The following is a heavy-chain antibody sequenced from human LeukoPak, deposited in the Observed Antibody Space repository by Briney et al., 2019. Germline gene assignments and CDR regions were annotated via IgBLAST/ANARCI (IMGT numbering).Heavy chain of an antibody. Sequence: RTGESLKISCKGSGYSFTSYWISWVRQMPGKGLEWMGRVDPSDSYTNYSPSFQGHVTISADKSISTAYLQWSSLKASDTAMCYCARYYYDSSGYYKYYFDYWGQGTLVTVSS. CDR1: GYSFTSYW. CDR3: ARYYYDSSGYYKYYFDY. CDR2: VDPSDSYT. V-gene: IGHV5-10-1*01. D-gene: IGHD3-22*01. J-gene: IGHJ4*02.